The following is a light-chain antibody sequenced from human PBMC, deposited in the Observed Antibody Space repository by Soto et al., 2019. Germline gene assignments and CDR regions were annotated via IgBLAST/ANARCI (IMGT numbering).Light chain of an antibody. CDR2: EAS. Sequence: DIQLTQSPSFLSASVGDRVTITCRASQGISSYLAWYQQKPGKAPKLLIYEASTLQSGVPSRFSGSGSGTDFTLTISGLQPGDFATYYCQQLNSYPMTFGQGTRLEIK. J-gene: IGKJ5*01. CDR3: QQLNSYPMT. V-gene: IGKV1-9*01. CDR1: QGISSY.